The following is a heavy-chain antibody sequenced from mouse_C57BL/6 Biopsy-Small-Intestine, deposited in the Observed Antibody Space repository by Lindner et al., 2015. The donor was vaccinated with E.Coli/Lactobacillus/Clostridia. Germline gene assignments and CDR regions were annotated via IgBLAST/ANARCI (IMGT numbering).Heavy chain of an antibody. CDR3: TTYGNYRAWFAY. Sequence: VQLQESGAELVRPGASVTLSCKASGYTFTDYEMHWVKQTPVHGLEWIGSIDPETGGTAYNRKFKGKAILTADKSSSTAYMELRSLTSEDSAVYYCTTYGNYRAWFAYWGQGTLVTVSA. CDR1: GYTFTDYE. CDR2: IDPETGGT. J-gene: IGHJ3*01. V-gene: IGHV1-15*01. D-gene: IGHD2-1*01.